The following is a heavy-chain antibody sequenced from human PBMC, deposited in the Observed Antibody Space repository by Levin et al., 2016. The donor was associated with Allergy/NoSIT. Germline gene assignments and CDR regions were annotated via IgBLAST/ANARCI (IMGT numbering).Heavy chain of an antibody. CDR3: AKPIAAAGTLYYYGMDV. Sequence: GESLKISCAASGFTFSSYGMHWVRQAPGKGLEWVAVISYDGSNKYYADSVKGRFTISRDNSKNTLYLQMNSLRAEDTAVYYCAKPIAAAGTLYYYGMDVWGQGTTVTVSS. D-gene: IGHD6-13*01. CDR1: GFTFSSYG. CDR2: ISYDGSNK. V-gene: IGHV3-30*18. J-gene: IGHJ6*02.